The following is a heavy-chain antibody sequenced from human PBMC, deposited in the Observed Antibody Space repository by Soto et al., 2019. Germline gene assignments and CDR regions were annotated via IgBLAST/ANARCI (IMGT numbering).Heavy chain of an antibody. CDR2: INNSGST. V-gene: IGHV4-34*01. D-gene: IGHD3-9*01. Sequence: QVQLQQWGAGLLKPSETLSLTCAVYGGSFSGYYWSWIRQPPGKGLEWIGEINNSGSTKYNPSLTGRVTRSVDTYKNQFSLKLSSVAAADTAVYYSARGRLTGHYSFRAGVGFDPWGQGTLVTVSS. CDR1: GGSFSGYY. J-gene: IGHJ5*02. CDR3: ARGRLTGHYSFRAGVGFDP.